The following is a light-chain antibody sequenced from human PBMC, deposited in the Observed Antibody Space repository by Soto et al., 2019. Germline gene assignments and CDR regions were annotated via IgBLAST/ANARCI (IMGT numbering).Light chain of an antibody. V-gene: IGKV3-20*01. J-gene: IGKJ2*01. Sequence: EIGLTQSPGTLSLSPGERATLSCRARQSVRSSFLAWYQQKPGQAPRLLIYGASRRTTGIPDRFSGSGSGTDFPLTISRLEPEDFAVYYCQQYGSSPRTFGQGTKLESK. CDR2: GAS. CDR1: QSVRSSF. CDR3: QQYGSSPRT.